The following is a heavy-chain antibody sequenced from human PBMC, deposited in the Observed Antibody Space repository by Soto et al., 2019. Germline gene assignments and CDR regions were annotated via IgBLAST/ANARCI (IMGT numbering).Heavy chain of an antibody. V-gene: IGHV1-69*13. CDR1: GGTFSSYA. D-gene: IGHD3-9*01. CDR3: ARGASKYYDILTGAYFDY. Sequence: SVKVSCKASGGTFSSYAISWVRQAPGQGLEWMGGIIPIFGTANYAQKFQGRVTITADESTSTAYMELSSLRSEDTAVYYCARGASKYYDILTGAYFDYWGQGTLVTVSS. J-gene: IGHJ4*02. CDR2: IIPIFGTA.